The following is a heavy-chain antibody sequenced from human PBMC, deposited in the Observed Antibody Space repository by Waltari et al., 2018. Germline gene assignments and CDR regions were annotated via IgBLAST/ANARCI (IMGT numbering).Heavy chain of an antibody. V-gene: IGHV1-2*07. CDR1: GYIFINYY. D-gene: IGHD6-6*01. Sequence: QVVLVQSGAEVKKPGASVKVSCKASGYIFINYYLHWVRQAPGQGPEWRGWVNPDTGNANYAHHFRGRVTMTWDTPINTAFMDLSDLKSDDTAVYYCVRDRTTMAARPGDYWGQGTLVTVSS. J-gene: IGHJ4*02. CDR3: VRDRTTMAARPGDY. CDR2: VNPDTGNA.